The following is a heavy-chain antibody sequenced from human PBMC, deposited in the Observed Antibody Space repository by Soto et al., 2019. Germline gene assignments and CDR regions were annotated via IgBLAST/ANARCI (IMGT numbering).Heavy chain of an antibody. V-gene: IGHV3-30*18. CDR2: ISYDGSNK. J-gene: IGHJ4*02. CDR3: AKDDYVWGSYRYPDY. CDR1: GFTFSSYG. Sequence: PGGSLRLSCAASGFTFSSYGMHWVRQAPGKGLEWVAVISYDGSNKYYADSVKGRFTISRDNSKNTLYLQMNSLRAEDTAVYYCAKDDYVWGSYRYPDYWGQGTLVTVSS. D-gene: IGHD3-16*02.